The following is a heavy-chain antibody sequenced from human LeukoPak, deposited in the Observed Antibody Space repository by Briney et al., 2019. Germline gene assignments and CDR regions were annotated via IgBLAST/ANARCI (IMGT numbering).Heavy chain of an antibody. J-gene: IGHJ4*02. CDR1: GVTLSGFW. CDR3: ARRSWQFDY. V-gene: IGHV3-7*01. D-gene: IGHD6-13*01. Sequence: GGSLRLSCAASGVTLSGFWMTWVRQAPGKGLEWVASIRPGGSDTYYLDSVKGRFTVSRDNAKNSVYLQMDSLRAEDTAVYYCARRSWQFDYWGRGTLVTVSS. CDR2: IRPGGSDT.